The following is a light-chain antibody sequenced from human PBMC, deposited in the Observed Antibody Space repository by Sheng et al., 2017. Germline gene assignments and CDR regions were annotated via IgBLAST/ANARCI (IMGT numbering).Light chain of an antibody. Sequence: EIVLTQSPDTLSLSPGDRTTLSCRASEDVNNRYLAWYQQKPGQAPRLLIFGASTRATDIPDRFSASGSGSDFTLTISRLEPEDFAVYHCQLYGRHGRTFGQGTKVEVK. J-gene: IGKJ1*01. CDR1: EDVNNRY. CDR3: QLYGRHGRT. V-gene: IGKV3-20*01. CDR2: GAS.